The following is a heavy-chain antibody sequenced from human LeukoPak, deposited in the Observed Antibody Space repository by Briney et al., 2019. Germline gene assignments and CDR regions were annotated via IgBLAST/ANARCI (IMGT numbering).Heavy chain of an antibody. Sequence: GGPLRLSCAASGFTFSSYSMNWVRQAPGKGLEWVSSISSSSSYIYYADSVKGRFTISRDNAKNSLYLQMNSLRAEDTAVYYCASPVAGPNDYWGQGTLVTVSS. CDR2: ISSSSSYI. V-gene: IGHV3-21*01. CDR3: ASPVAGPNDY. J-gene: IGHJ4*02. CDR1: GFTFSSYS. D-gene: IGHD6-19*01.